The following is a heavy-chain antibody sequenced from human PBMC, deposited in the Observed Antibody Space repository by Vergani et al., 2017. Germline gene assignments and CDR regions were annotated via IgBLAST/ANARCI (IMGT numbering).Heavy chain of an antibody. D-gene: IGHD6-19*01. CDR2: IYTSGST. V-gene: IGHV4-61*02. J-gene: IGHJ4*02. Sequence: QVQLQESGPGLVKPSQTLSLTCTVSGGSISSGSYYWSWIRQPAGKGLEWIGRIYTSGSTNYNPSLKSRVTISVDTSKNQFSLKLSSVTAADTAVYYCAKDLRATYSSGWEDYWGQGTLVTVSS. CDR1: GGSISSGSYY. CDR3: AKDLRATYSSGWEDY.